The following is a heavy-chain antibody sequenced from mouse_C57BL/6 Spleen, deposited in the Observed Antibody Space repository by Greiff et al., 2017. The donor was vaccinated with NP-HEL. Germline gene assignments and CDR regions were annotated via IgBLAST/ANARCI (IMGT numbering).Heavy chain of an antibody. D-gene: IGHD2-14*01. CDR3: ARHQVLRFDY. CDR2: IDPSDSYT. CDR1: GYTFTSYW. Sequence: QVQLQQSGAELVKPGASVKLSCKASGYTFTSYWMQWVKQRPGQGLEWIGEIDPSDSYTNYNQKFKGKATLTVDTSSSTAYMQLSSLTSEDSAVYYCARHQVLRFDYWGQATTLTVSS. V-gene: IGHV1-50*01. J-gene: IGHJ2*01.